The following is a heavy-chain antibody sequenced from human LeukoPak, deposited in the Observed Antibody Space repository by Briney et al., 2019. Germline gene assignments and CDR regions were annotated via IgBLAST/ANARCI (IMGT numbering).Heavy chain of an antibody. CDR2: IYSGGST. CDR3: ARDARYYYDSSGDFDY. J-gene: IGHJ4*02. Sequence: GGSLRLSCAASGFTVSSNYMSWVRQAPGKGLEWVSAIYSGGSTYYADSVKGRFTISRDNSKNTLYLQMNSLRAEDTAVYYCARDARYYYDSSGDFDYWGQETQVTVSS. V-gene: IGHV3-66*01. D-gene: IGHD3-22*01. CDR1: GFTVSSNY.